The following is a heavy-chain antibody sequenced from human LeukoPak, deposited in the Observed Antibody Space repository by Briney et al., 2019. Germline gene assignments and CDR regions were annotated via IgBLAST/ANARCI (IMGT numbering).Heavy chain of an antibody. Sequence: GGSLRLSCAASGFTFSNYNMNWVRQAPGRGLEWVSYISSSSSTIYYADSVKGRFTISRDNARSSLYLQMSSLRAEDTAVYYCARDSNYDTSGHYYWGQGTLVTVSS. J-gene: IGHJ4*02. CDR1: GFTFSNYN. D-gene: IGHD3-22*01. V-gene: IGHV3-48*01. CDR3: ARDSNYDTSGHYY. CDR2: ISSSSSTI.